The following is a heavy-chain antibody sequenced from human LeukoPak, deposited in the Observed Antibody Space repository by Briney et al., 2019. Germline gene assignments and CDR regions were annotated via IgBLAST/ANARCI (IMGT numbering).Heavy chain of an antibody. CDR1: GFTFSSSA. J-gene: IGHJ4*02. Sequence: GGSLRLSCAASGFTFSSSAMNWVRQAPGKGLEWVSTISGSGGATYYADSVKGRFTISRDNSKNTLYLQMSSLRAEDTAIYYYAKGLRTTIPGHLDYWGQGTLVTVSS. V-gene: IGHV3-23*01. CDR3: AKGLRTTIPGHLDY. D-gene: IGHD2-21*01. CDR2: ISGSGGAT.